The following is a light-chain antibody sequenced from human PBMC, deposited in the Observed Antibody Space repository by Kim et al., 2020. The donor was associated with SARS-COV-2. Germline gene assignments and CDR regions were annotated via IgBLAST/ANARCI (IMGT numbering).Light chain of an antibody. J-gene: IGLJ2*01. V-gene: IGLV3-27*01. Sequence: SVSPGQTARITCSGDILRKKYAWWYQQKPGQAPVLVIYKDNQRPSGIPERFSGSNSGTTATLTISGAQVEDEADYYCESAADNKGVFGGGTQLTVL. CDR1: ILRKKY. CDR2: KDN. CDR3: ESAADNKGV.